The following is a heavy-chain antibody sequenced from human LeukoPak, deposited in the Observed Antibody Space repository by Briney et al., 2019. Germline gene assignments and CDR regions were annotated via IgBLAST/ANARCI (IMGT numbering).Heavy chain of an antibody. CDR1: GYTFTDYN. CDR3: AVPAAIDYYYYYYMDV. V-gene: IGHV1-69*05. CDR2: IIPIFGTA. J-gene: IGHJ6*03. D-gene: IGHD2-2*01. Sequence: SVKVSCKTSGYTFTDYNIHWVRQAPGQGLEWMGGIIPIFGTANYAQKFQGRVTITTDGSTSTAYMELSSLRSEDTAVYYCAVPAAIDYYYYYYMDVWGKGTTVTVSS.